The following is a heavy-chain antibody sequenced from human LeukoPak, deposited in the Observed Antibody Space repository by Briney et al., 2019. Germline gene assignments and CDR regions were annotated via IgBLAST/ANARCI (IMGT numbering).Heavy chain of an antibody. V-gene: IGHV3-30*04. Sequence: PGGSLRLSCAASGFTFSSYAMHWVRQAPGKGLEWVAVISYDGSNKYYADSVKGRFTISRDNSKNTLYLQMNSLRAEDTAVYYCAREVADPSQHYDILTGYLNYFDYWGQGTLVTVSS. J-gene: IGHJ4*02. CDR3: AREVADPSQHYDILTGYLNYFDY. CDR2: ISYDGSNK. D-gene: IGHD3-9*01. CDR1: GFTFSSYA.